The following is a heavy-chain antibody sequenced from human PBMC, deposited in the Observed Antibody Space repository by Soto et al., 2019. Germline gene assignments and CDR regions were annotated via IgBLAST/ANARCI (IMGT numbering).Heavy chain of an antibody. J-gene: IGHJ4*02. CDR3: ARGSLIGDYDVGYYFDY. D-gene: IGHD4-17*01. CDR1: GGSFSGYY. Sequence: SETLSLTCAVYGGSFSGYYWSWIRQPPGKGLEWIGEINHSGSTNYNPSLKSRVTISVDTSKNQFSLKLSSVTAADTAVYYCARGSLIGDYDVGYYFDYWGQGTLVTVSS. V-gene: IGHV4-34*01. CDR2: INHSGST.